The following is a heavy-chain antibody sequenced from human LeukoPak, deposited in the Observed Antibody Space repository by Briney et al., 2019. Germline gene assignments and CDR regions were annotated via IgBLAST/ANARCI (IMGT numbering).Heavy chain of an antibody. V-gene: IGHV3-53*01. CDR1: GFTFSSYA. CDR2: IYSGGST. J-gene: IGHJ4*02. D-gene: IGHD5-24*01. CDR3: ARAGVEIGWDY. Sequence: GGSLRLSCAASGFTFSSYAMSWVRQAPGKGLEWVSVIYSGGSTYYADSVKGRFTISRDNSKNTLYLQMNSLRAEDTAVYYCARAGVEIGWDYWGQGTLVTVSS.